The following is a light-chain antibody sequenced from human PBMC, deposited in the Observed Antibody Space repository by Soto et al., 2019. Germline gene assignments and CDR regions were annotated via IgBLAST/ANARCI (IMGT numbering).Light chain of an antibody. CDR3: QQYNSYWT. CDR2: KAY. J-gene: IGKJ1*01. Sequence: DIQMTQSPSTLSASVGDRVTITCRASQSISSWLAWYQQKPGKAPKLLIYKAYSLESGVPSRFSGSGSGTEFTLTIRSLQSDDFATYYCQQYNSYWTFGQGTEVEIK. CDR1: QSISSW. V-gene: IGKV1-5*03.